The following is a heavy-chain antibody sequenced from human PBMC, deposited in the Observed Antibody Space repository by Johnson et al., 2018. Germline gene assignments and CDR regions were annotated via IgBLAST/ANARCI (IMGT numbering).Heavy chain of an antibody. CDR3: ARDYGDYVFAFDI. D-gene: IGHD4-17*01. J-gene: IGHJ3*02. V-gene: IGHV1-69*11. CDR2: IIPVLGTP. CDR1: GGTFSNFA. Sequence: QVQLGQSGAEVKKPGSSVKISCNASGGTFSNFAFTWVRRAPGQGLEWMGVIIPVLGTPNSAQTFQDSVTITADESSSTVYMELNSLRFEDTAVYYCARDYGDYVFAFDIWGQGTLVTVSS.